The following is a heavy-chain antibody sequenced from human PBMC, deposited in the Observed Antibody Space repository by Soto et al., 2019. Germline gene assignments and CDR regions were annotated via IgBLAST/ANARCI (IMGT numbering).Heavy chain of an antibody. J-gene: IGHJ5*02. CDR2: ISSSANTI. Sequence: GGSLRLSCAASGFVFSNYEMNWVRQAPGKGLEWISYISSSANTIFYADPVKGRFTISRDNAKNTLYLQMNSLRAEDTAVYYCVLRNWFDPWGQGTLVTVSS. CDR3: VLRNWFDP. V-gene: IGHV3-48*03. D-gene: IGHD3-16*01. CDR1: GFVFSNYE.